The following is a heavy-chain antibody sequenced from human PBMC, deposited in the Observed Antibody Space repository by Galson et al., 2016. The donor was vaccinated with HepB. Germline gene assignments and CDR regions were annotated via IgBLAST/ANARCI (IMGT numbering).Heavy chain of an antibody. D-gene: IGHD6-13*01. J-gene: IGHJ4*02. CDR3: TTLSPAAASDY. V-gene: IGHV3-15*01. Sequence: SLRLSCAASGFSFSSHGMNWVRQAPGKGLEWVGRSKGKTDGGTTDYAVPVKGRFTISRDDSKNTLYLQMNSLKTEDTAVYFCTTLSPAAASDYCGQGTLISVSA. CDR1: GFSFSSHG. CDR2: SKGKTDGGTT.